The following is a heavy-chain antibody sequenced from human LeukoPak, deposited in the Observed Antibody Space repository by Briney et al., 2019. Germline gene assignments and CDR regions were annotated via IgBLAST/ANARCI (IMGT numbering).Heavy chain of an antibody. J-gene: IGHJ6*03. CDR1: GYTFTSYD. D-gene: IGHD3-3*01. V-gene: IGHV1-8*03. CDR3: ARRYYDFWSGYSSRYYYMDV. Sequence: ASVKVSCKASGYTFTSYDINWVRQATGQGLEWMGWMNPNSGNTGYAQKFQGRVTITRNTSISTAYMELSSLRSEDTAVYYCARRYYDFWSGYSSRYYYMDVWGKGTTVTVSS. CDR2: MNPNSGNT.